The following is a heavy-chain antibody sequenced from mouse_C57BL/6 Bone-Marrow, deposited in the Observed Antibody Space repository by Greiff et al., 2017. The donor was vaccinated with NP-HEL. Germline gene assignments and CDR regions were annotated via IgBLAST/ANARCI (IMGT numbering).Heavy chain of an antibody. CDR1: GFTFSDYG. D-gene: IGHD1-1*01. J-gene: IGHJ1*03. V-gene: IGHV5-17*01. CDR3: ARGSSYRYFDV. Sequence: EVKLQQSGGGLVKPGGSLKLSCAASGFTFSDYGMHWVRQAPEKGLEWVAYISSGSSTIYYADTVKGRFTISRDNAKNTLFLQMTSLRSEDTAMYYCARGSSYRYFDVWGTGTTVTVSS. CDR2: ISSGSSTI.